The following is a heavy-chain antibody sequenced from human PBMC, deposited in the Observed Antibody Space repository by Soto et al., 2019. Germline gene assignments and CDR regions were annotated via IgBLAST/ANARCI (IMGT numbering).Heavy chain of an antibody. J-gene: IGHJ6*02. V-gene: IGHV5-51*01. CDR1: GYSFTSYW. CDR2: IYPGDSDT. Sequence: GESLKISCKGSGYSFTSYWIGWVRQMPGKGLEWMGIIYPGDSDTRYSPSFQGQVTISADKSISTAYLQWSSLKASDTAMYYCARQIGQPYYYYYGMDVWGQGTTVTVSS. D-gene: IGHD3-22*01. CDR3: ARQIGQPYYYYYGMDV.